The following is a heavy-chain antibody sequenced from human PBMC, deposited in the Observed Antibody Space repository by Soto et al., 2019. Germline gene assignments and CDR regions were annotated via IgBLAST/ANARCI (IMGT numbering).Heavy chain of an antibody. J-gene: IGHJ4*02. CDR3: AHIAYSGTYYFDS. D-gene: IGHD1-26*01. CDR1: GFSLTTSAAG. Sequence: QITLKESGPALVKPRQTLPVTCSFSGFSLTTSAAGVGWIRQTPGKALEWLAVIFGHGNEKFSPSLKNRLTVTKDTAKNHVVLTMTNMDPLDTATYYCAHIAYSGTYYFDSWGQGTLVTVAS. CDR2: IFGHGNE. V-gene: IGHV2-5*01.